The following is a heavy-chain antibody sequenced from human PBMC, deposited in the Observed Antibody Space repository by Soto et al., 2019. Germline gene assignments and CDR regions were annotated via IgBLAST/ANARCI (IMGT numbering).Heavy chain of an antibody. J-gene: IGHJ3*02. CDR2: INPNSGGT. CDR3: ARVPRVGATDRGAFDI. D-gene: IGHD1-26*01. CDR1: GYTFTGYY. Sequence: VSVKVSCKASGYTFTGYYMHWVRQAPGQGLEWMGWINPNSGGTNYAQKFQGWVTMTRDTSISTAYMELSRLRSDDTAVYYCARVPRVGATDRGAFDIWGQGTMVTVSS. V-gene: IGHV1-2*04.